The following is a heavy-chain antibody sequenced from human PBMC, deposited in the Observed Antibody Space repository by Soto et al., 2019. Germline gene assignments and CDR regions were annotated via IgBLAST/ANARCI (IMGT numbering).Heavy chain of an antibody. J-gene: IGHJ4*02. Sequence: EVQLVESGGGLVQPGRSLRLSCTASGFTFGDYAMSWFRQAPGKGLAWVGFIRSKAYGGTTEYAASVKGRFTISRDDSKSIAYLQMNSLKTEDTAVYYCTRDRRSIAVAAPPDYWGQGTLVTVSS. CDR1: GFTFGDYA. CDR2: IRSKAYGGTT. V-gene: IGHV3-49*03. CDR3: TRDRRSIAVAAPPDY. D-gene: IGHD6-19*01.